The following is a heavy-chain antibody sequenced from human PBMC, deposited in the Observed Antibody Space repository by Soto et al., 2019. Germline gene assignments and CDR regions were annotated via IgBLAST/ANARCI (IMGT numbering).Heavy chain of an antibody. CDR2: INWNSVNV. V-gene: IGHV3-9*01. CDR1: GFTFDEFP. Sequence: VGSLRLSCTASGFTFDEFPMHWGRQVQGKGLEWVSGINWNSVNVAYADSVKGRFTISRDNGKKSLDLQTNSLKNEDTALYHCFSASDSHYSDYCYKEFWGQGDLVTVSS. CDR3: FSASDSHYSDYCYKEF. D-gene: IGHD4-17*01. J-gene: IGHJ4*01.